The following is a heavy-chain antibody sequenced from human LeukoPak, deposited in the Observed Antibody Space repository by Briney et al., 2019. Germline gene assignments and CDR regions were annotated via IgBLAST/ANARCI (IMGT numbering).Heavy chain of an antibody. CDR3: AHRRLWFGELSNWFDP. CDR1: GGSISSSSYY. CDR2: IDWDDDI. V-gene: IGHV2-70*12. J-gene: IGHJ5*02. Sequence: TLSLTCTVSGGSISSSSYYWGWIRQPPGKTLEWLARIDWDDDIYYNTSLETRLTISKDTSKNQVVLTMTNMDPVDTATYYCAHRRLWFGELSNWFDPWGQGTLVTVSS. D-gene: IGHD3-10*01.